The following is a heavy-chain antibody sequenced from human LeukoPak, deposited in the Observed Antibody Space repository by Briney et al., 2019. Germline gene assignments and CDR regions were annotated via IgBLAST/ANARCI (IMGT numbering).Heavy chain of an antibody. CDR1: GYTFTGYY. CDR3: AREDVAVAFFDY. V-gene: IGHV1-2*06. CDR2: INPNSGGT. D-gene: IGHD6-19*01. J-gene: IGHJ4*02. Sequence: ASVKVSCKASGYTFTGYYMHWVRQPPGQGLDWMGRINPNSGGTNYAQKFQGRVTMTRDTSISTAYMELSRLRSDDTAVYYCAREDVAVAFFDYWGQGTLVTVSS.